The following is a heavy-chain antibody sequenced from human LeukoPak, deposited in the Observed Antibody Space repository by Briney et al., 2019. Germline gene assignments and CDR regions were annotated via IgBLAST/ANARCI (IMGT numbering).Heavy chain of an antibody. CDR1: GFTFSEYA. Sequence: GRSLRLSCAASGFTFSEYAMHWVRQAPGKGLEWVAAISYDGRQKYYGDSVKGRFTISRDNPKNTLYLQMNSLRDDDTAVYYCARVFLERLTSGYFDNWGQGTLVTVSP. CDR2: ISYDGRQK. D-gene: IGHD6-25*01. V-gene: IGHV3-30-3*01. CDR3: ARVFLERLTSGYFDN. J-gene: IGHJ4*02.